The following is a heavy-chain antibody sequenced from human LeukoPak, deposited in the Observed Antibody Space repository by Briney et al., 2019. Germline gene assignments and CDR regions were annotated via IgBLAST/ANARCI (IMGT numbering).Heavy chain of an antibody. CDR2: IRHRSEAV. V-gene: IGHV3-48*04. D-gene: IGHD3-16*01. J-gene: IGHJ6*03. CDR3: ARDWVDDSMDV. CDR1: GFAFDDFC. Sequence: GGSLTLSCAASGFAFDDFCMNWVRQAPGKGLEWIPYIRHRSEAVHYADSVKGRFTISRDNAKNLLFLQMSSLRAEDTAVYYCARDWVDDSMDVWGKGTTVTVSS.